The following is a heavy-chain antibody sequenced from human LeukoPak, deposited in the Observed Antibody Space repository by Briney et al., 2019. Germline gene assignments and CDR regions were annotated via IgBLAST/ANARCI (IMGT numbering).Heavy chain of an antibody. J-gene: IGHJ4*02. D-gene: IGHD5-12*01. CDR3: ARDRGYTQDY. Sequence: GGSLRLSCAASGFTFSTYWMHWVRQAPGKGLVWVSHIKTDGSSTTYADSVKGRFTISRDNAKNTLYLQMNSLRAEDTAVYYCARDRGYTQDYWGQGNLVSVSS. CDR1: GFTFSTYW. CDR2: IKTDGSST. V-gene: IGHV3-74*01.